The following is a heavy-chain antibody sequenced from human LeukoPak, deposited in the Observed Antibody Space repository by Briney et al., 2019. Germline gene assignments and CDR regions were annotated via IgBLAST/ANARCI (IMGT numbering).Heavy chain of an antibody. Sequence: SETLSLTCTVSGDSISSGDYYWSWIRQPPGKDLEWIGYIYYSGSTYYNPSLKSRLTISLDTSKNQFSLKLSSVTAADTAVYYCARAHRWLQWRIDYWGQGTLVTVSS. CDR2: IYYSGST. J-gene: IGHJ4*02. CDR1: GDSISSGDYY. D-gene: IGHD5-24*01. V-gene: IGHV4-30-4*08. CDR3: ARAHRWLQWRIDY.